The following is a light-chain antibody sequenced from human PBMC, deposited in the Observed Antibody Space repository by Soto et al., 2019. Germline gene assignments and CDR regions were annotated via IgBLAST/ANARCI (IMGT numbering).Light chain of an antibody. CDR3: AAWDASLSGVV. CDR2: RNN. Sequence: QSVLTQPPSASGTPGQRVTISCSGSSSNIGSNYVYWYQQLPGTAPKLLIYRNNQRRSGVPDRFSGSKSGTSASLAISGLRSEDEADYYCAAWDASLSGVVFGGGTKLTVL. J-gene: IGLJ2*01. CDR1: SSNIGSNY. V-gene: IGLV1-47*01.